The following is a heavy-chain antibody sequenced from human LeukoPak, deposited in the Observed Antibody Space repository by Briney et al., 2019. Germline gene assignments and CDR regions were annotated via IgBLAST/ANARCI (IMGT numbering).Heavy chain of an antibody. J-gene: IGHJ4*02. CDR1: GGSISSSSYY. CDR2: IYYSGST. V-gene: IGHV4-39*01. D-gene: IGHD5-12*01. Sequence: SQTLSLTCTVSGGSISSSSYYWGWIRQPPGKGLEWIGSIYYSGSTYYNPSLKSRVTISVDTSKNQFSLKLSSVTAADTAVYYCARQDIVATTGWGQGTLVTVSS. CDR3: ARQDIVATTG.